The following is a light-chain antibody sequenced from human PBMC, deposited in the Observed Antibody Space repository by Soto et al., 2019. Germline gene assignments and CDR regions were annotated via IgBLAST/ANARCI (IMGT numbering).Light chain of an antibody. Sequence: DIQMTQSPSTLSESIGDRVTITCRASQSIDIWLAWYQQKPGKAPKLLIYDASSLKSGVPSRFSGSGSGTEFTLTISTLQPDDFATYYCQQYISYSPTFGGGTKVEVK. CDR1: QSIDIW. CDR3: QQYISYSPT. CDR2: DAS. V-gene: IGKV1-5*01. J-gene: IGKJ4*01.